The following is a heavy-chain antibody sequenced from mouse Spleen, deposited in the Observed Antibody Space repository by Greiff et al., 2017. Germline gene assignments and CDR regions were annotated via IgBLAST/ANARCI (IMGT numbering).Heavy chain of an antibody. Sequence: DVKLQESGPGLVKPSQSLSLTCSVTGYSITSGYYWNWIRQFPGNKLEWMGYISYDGSNNYNPSLKNRISITRDTSKNQFFLKLNSVTTEDTATYYCARELGYFDVWGAGTTVTVSS. CDR2: ISYDGSN. CDR1: GYSITSGYY. J-gene: IGHJ1*01. V-gene: IGHV3-6*01. CDR3: ARELGYFDV. D-gene: IGHD4-1*01.